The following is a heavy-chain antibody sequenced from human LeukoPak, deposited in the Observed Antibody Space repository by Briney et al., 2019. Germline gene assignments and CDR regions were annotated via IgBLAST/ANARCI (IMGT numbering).Heavy chain of an antibody. CDR3: ARKRVMGGTRWFDL. J-gene: IGHJ5*02. Sequence: GGSLRLSCTVSGFTVTSNYMTWVRQAPGKGLEWVSVIYTDGKTYYADSVKGRFSISRDNSKNTLFLQMKSLRAEDTAIYYCARKRVMGGTRWFDLWGQGTLVTVSS. D-gene: IGHD1-26*01. CDR1: GFTVTSNY. V-gene: IGHV3-66*01. CDR2: IYTDGKT.